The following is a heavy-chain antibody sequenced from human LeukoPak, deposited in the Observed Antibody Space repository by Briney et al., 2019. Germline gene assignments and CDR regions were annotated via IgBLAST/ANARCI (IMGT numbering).Heavy chain of an antibody. D-gene: IGHD3-22*01. J-gene: IGHJ1*01. Sequence: SETLSLTCAVSGGSIINYYWSWIRQPPGKGLEWIGYIYHSGSTSYNPSLKSRVTISIDTSKNQFSLKLTSVTAADTAVYYCVGDHYYNSSGYTFRYWGQGTLVTVSS. CDR2: IYHSGST. CDR1: GGSIINYY. CDR3: VGDHYYNSSGYTFRY. V-gene: IGHV4-59*01.